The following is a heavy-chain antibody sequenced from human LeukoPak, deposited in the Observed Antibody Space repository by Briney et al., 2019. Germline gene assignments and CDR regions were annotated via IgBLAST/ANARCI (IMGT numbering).Heavy chain of an antibody. Sequence: SETLSLTCTVSGGSISSGDYYWSWIRQPPGKGLEWIGYIYYSGSTYYNPSLKSRVTMSLDTSKNQFSLKLSSVTAADTAVYYCARGYGSGSYWVYWGQGTLVTVSS. D-gene: IGHD3-10*01. V-gene: IGHV4-30-4*08. CDR1: GGSISSGDYY. J-gene: IGHJ4*02. CDR3: ARGYGSGSYWVY. CDR2: IYYSGST.